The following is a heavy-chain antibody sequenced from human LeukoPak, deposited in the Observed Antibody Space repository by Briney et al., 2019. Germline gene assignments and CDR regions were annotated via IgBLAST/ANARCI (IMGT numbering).Heavy chain of an antibody. V-gene: IGHV4-30-2*01. CDR3: ARGSSYYYDSSGYYYGS. J-gene: IGHJ4*02. CDR1: GGSISSGGYY. Sequence: PSQTLSLTCTVSGGSISSGGYYWSWIRQPPGKGLEWIGYIYHSGSTYYNPSLKSRVTISVDRSKNQFSLKLSSVTAADTAVYYCARGSSYYYDSSGYYYGSWGQGTLVTVSS. D-gene: IGHD3-22*01. CDR2: IYHSGST.